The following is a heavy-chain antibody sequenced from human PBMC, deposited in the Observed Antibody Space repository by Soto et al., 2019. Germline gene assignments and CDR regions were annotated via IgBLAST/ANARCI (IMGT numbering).Heavy chain of an antibody. V-gene: IGHV1-2*04. J-gene: IGHJ4*02. Sequence: GSVKVSCKASGYTFTGYYMHWVRQAPGQGLEWMGWINPNNGGTNYAQKFQGWVTMTRDTSISTAYMELSRLRSDDTAVYYCARSPGGVVTAMYYFDYWGQGTLVTVSS. D-gene: IGHD2-21*02. CDR1: GYTFTGYY. CDR2: INPNNGGT. CDR3: ARSPGGVVTAMYYFDY.